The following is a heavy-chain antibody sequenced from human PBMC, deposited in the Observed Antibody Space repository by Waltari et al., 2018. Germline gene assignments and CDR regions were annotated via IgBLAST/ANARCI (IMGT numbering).Heavy chain of an antibody. V-gene: IGHV3-21*01. Sequence: EVQLVESGGGLVQPGGSLRLSCVASGFIFSSYWMDWVRQAPGKGLVWVSSISSSSSYINYADSVKGRFTIPRDNAKNSLYLQMNSLRAEDTAVYYCARDSYYYDSSGPHFDYWGQGTLVTVSS. CDR1: GFIFSSYW. CDR3: ARDSYYYDSSGPHFDY. J-gene: IGHJ4*02. CDR2: ISSSSSYI. D-gene: IGHD3-22*01.